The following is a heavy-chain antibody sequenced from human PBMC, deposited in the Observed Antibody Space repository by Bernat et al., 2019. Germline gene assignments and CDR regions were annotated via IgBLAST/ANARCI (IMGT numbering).Heavy chain of an antibody. V-gene: IGHV3-30*18. Sequence: QVQLVESGGGVVQPGGSLRLSCAASGFTFGSYGIHWVRQAPGKGLEWVAGISYDGSHKYYADSVKGRFTISRDNSKGTLYLQMDSLRAEDTAVYYCAKVASRYCSGGSGSSGYFDYWGQGNLVTISA. CDR2: ISYDGSHK. D-gene: IGHD2-15*01. J-gene: IGHJ4*02. CDR1: GFTFGSYG. CDR3: AKVASRYCSGGSGSSGYFDY.